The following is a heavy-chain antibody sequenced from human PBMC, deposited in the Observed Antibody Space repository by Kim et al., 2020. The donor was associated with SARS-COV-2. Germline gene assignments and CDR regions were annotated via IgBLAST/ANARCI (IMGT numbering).Heavy chain of an antibody. CDR1: GGSFSGYY. V-gene: IGHV4-34*01. J-gene: IGHJ3*02. Sequence: SETLSLTCAVYGGSFSGYYWSWIRQPPGKGLEWIGEINHSGSTNYNPSLKSRVTISVDTSKNQFSLKLSSVTAADTAVYYCARGETKGSAYGSGSYYMRGDAFDIWGQGTMVTVSS. CDR3: ARGETKGSAYGSGSYYMRGDAFDI. D-gene: IGHD3-10*01. CDR2: INHSGST.